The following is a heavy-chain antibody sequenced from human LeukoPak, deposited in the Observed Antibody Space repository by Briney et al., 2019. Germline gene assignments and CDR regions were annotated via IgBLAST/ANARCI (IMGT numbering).Heavy chain of an antibody. CDR3: ARDQEGSGTDY. Sequence: SETLSLTCTVSGGSISSYYWSWIRQPPGKGLEWIGYIHHSGSTNYNPSLESRVTISADTSKNQFSLKLSSVTAADTAVYYCARDQEGSGTDYWGQGTLVTVSS. J-gene: IGHJ4*02. D-gene: IGHD3-10*01. CDR2: IHHSGST. V-gene: IGHV4-59*01. CDR1: GGSISSYY.